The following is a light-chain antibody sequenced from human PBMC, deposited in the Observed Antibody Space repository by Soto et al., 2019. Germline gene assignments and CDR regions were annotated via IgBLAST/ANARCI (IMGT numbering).Light chain of an antibody. Sequence: DIQITQSRSTLSGSVGDRVTITCRSSQTISSWLAWYQQKPGKAPKLLIYKASTLKSGVPSRFSGSGSGTEFTLTISSLQPDDFATYYCQHYNSYSEALGQGTKVDIK. CDR3: QHYNSYSEA. V-gene: IGKV1-5*03. CDR1: QTISSW. J-gene: IGKJ1*01. CDR2: KAS.